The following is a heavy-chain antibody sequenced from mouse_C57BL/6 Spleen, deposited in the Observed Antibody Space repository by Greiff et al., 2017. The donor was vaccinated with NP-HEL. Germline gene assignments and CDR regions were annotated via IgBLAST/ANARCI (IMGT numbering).Heavy chain of an antibody. CDR2: IDPSDSYT. CDR3: ARWDMVTTYYFDY. Sequence: QVQLQQPGAELVKPGASVKLSCKASGYTFTSYWMQWVKQRPGQGLEWIGEIDPSDSYTNYNQKFKGKATLTVDTSSSTAYMQLSSLTSEDSAVYYCARWDMVTTYYFDYWGQGTTLTVSS. CDR1: GYTFTSYW. V-gene: IGHV1-50*01. J-gene: IGHJ2*01. D-gene: IGHD2-2*01.